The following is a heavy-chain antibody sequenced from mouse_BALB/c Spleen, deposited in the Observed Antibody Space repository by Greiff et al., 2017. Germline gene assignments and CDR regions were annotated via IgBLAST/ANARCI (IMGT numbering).Heavy chain of an antibody. CDR1: GFTFSSYG. CDR3: ARDYRYAMDY. CDR2: INSNGGST. J-gene: IGHJ4*01. Sequence: EVHLVESGGGLVQPGGSLKLSCAASGFTFSSYGMSWVRQTPDKRLELVATINSNGGSTYYPDSVKGRFTISRDNAKNTLYLQMSSLKSEDTAMYYCARDYRYAMDYWGQGTSVTVSS. V-gene: IGHV5-6-3*01. D-gene: IGHD2-14*01.